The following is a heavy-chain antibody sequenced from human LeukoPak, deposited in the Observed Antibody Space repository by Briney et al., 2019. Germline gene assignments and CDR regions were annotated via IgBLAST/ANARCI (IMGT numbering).Heavy chain of an antibody. CDR2: ISCSGGST. V-gene: IGHV3-23*01. Sequence: GGSLRLSCGASGFTFSSYAMSWVRQAPGKGLEWVLAISCSGGSTYYADSVKGRFTISRDNSKNTLYLQMNSLRAEDTAVYYCAKAKKQWLLDYWGQGTLVTVSS. J-gene: IGHJ4*02. CDR3: AKAKKQWLLDY. CDR1: GFTFSSYA. D-gene: IGHD6-19*01.